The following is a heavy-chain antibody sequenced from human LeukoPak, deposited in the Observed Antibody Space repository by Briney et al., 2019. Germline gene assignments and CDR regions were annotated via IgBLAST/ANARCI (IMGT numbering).Heavy chain of an antibody. Sequence: PGGSLRLSCAASGFTFSDYNMRWIRQAPGKGLEWVSSISRSGSTKYYADSVKGRFTISRDNAKNSLFLQMNSLRAEDTAVYYCTRGGRSTSYYWQYWGQGSLVTVSS. J-gene: IGHJ4*02. CDR3: TRGGRSTSYYWQY. D-gene: IGHD1-26*01. CDR1: GFTFSDYN. V-gene: IGHV3-11*04. CDR2: ISRSGSTK.